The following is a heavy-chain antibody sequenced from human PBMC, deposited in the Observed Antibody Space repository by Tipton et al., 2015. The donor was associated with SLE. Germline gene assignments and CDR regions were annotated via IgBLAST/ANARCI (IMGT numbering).Heavy chain of an antibody. Sequence: LRLSCTVSGGSISSYYWSWIRQPPGKGLEWIGYIYYSGSTSYNPSLKSRVTISVDTSKNQFSLKLSSVTAADTAVYYCARGDCSSTSCLDYWGQGTLVTVSS. CDR2: IYYSGST. D-gene: IGHD2-2*01. CDR1: GGSISSYY. J-gene: IGHJ4*02. V-gene: IGHV4-59*01. CDR3: ARGDCSSTSCLDY.